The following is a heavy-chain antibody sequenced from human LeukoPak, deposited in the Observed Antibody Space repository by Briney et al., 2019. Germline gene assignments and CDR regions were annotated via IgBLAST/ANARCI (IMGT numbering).Heavy chain of an antibody. CDR3: ARQVGYSYGYFPPLYYFDY. D-gene: IGHD5-18*01. V-gene: IGHV4-38-2*02. CDR1: GYSISSGYY. CDR2: INHSGST. J-gene: IGHJ4*02. Sequence: SETLSLTCTVSGYSISSGYYWGWIRQPPGKGLEWIGEINHSGSTNYNPSLKRRVTISVDTSKNQFSLKLSSVTAADTAVYYCARQVGYSYGYFPPLYYFDYWGQGTLVTVSS.